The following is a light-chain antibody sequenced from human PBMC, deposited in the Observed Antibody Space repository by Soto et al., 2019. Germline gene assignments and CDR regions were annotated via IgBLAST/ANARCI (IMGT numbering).Light chain of an antibody. V-gene: IGLV2-11*01. CDR1: SSVVGGYNS. Sequence: QSALTQPRSVSGSPGQSVAISCTGSSSVVGGYNSVSWYQQHPGKAPKLMIYDVSKRPSGVPDRFFGSKSGNTASPTISGLQAEDEADYYCCSYAGSYFYVFGTGTKVTVL. J-gene: IGLJ1*01. CDR2: DVS. CDR3: CSYAGSYFYV.